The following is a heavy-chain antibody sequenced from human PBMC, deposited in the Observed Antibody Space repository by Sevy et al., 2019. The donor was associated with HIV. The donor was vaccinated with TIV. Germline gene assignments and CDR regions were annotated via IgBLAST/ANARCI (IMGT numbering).Heavy chain of an antibody. CDR1: GYTFTSYY. CDR2: INPSGGST. CDR3: ARGRVANCSSTSCYFYYYYGMDV. D-gene: IGHD2-2*01. Sequence: ASVKVSCKASGYTFTSYYIHWVRQAPGQGLEWMGIINPSGGSTSYAQKFQGRVTMTRDTSTSTVYMELSSLRSEDTAVYYCARGRVANCSSTSCYFYYYYGMDVWGQGTTVTVSS. J-gene: IGHJ6*02. V-gene: IGHV1-46*03.